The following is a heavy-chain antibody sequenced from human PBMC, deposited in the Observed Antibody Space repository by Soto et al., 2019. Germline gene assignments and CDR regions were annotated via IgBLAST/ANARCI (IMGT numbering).Heavy chain of an antibody. V-gene: IGHV4-34*01. CDR3: VRGGWYSYGSVYFDY. Sequence: PSETLSLTCAVYGGSFSGYYWSWIRQPPGKGLEWIGEINHSGSTNYNPSLKSRVTISVDTSKNQFSLKLSSVTAADTAVYYCVRGGWYSYGSVYFDYWGQGTLVTVSS. CDR2: INHSGST. J-gene: IGHJ4*02. D-gene: IGHD5-18*01. CDR1: GGSFSGYY.